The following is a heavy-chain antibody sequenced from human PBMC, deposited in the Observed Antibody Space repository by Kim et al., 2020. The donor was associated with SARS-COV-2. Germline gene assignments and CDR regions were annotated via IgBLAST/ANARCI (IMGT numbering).Heavy chain of an antibody. CDR1: GYTFTSYA. CDR3: AGGIVATARHYYYYYGMDV. D-gene: IGHD5-12*01. V-gene: IGHV1-3*01. J-gene: IGHJ6*02. Sequence: ASVKVSCKASGYTFTSYAMHWVRQAPGQRLEWMGWINAGNGNTKYSQKFQGRVTITRDTSASTAYMELSSLRSEDTAVYYCAGGIVATARHYYYYYGMDVWGQGTTVTVSS. CDR2: INAGNGNT.